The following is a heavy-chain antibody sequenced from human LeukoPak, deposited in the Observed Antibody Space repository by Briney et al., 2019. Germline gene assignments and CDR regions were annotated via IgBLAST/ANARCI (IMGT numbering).Heavy chain of an antibody. CDR1: GDSISSARNY. J-gene: IGHJ3*02. V-gene: IGHV4-39*01. Sequence: PSETLSLTCTVSGDSISSARNYWGWIRQSPGKGLEWLASIYSSGSTHSNPSLKSRVSISIDTSKNQFSLKLYSVTAADSAVYYCGRPAPAVAGWGRALDIWGHGTMVTVAS. CDR2: IYSSGST. D-gene: IGHD6-19*01. CDR3: GRPAPAVAGWGRALDI.